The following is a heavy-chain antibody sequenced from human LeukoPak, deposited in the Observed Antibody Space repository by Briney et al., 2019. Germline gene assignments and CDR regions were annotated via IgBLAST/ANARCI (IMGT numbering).Heavy chain of an antibody. J-gene: IGHJ6*03. CDR2: ISSSGTNI. CDR1: GLTFSHFY. CDR3: ARDLGFAGYHGYEYYYMDG. D-gene: IGHD3-10*01. V-gene: IGHV3-11*01. Sequence: PGRCLRLSCAASGLTFSHFYMRWIRHAPERGLECVSHISSSGTNIYYTDSVKGRFTISRDTATASLYLQLTSLRAEDMAVYYCARDLGFAGYHGYEYYYMDGWGKGTTVTVSS.